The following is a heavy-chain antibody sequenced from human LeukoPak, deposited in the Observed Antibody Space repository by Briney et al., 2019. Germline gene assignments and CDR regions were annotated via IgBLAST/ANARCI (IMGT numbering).Heavy chain of an antibody. V-gene: IGHV3-7*01. CDR1: GFTFSSYW. Sequence: GGSLRLSCAASGFTFSSYWMSWVRQAPGKGLEWVANIKQDGSEKYYVDSVKGRFTISRDNAKNSLYLQMNGLRAEDTAVYYCARADDGSYEYYFDYWGQGTLVTVSS. D-gene: IGHD1-26*01. J-gene: IGHJ4*02. CDR3: ARADDGSYEYYFDY. CDR2: IKQDGSEK.